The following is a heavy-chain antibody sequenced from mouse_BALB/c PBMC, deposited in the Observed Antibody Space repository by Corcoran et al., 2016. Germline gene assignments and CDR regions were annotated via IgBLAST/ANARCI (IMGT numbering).Heavy chain of an antibody. CDR2: IDPANGNT. Sequence: EVQLQQSGVDLVKPGASVKLSCTASGFNIKDTYMHWVKQRPEQGLEWIGRIDPANGNTKYDPKFQGKATITADTSSNTAYLQLSSLTSEDTAVYYCATDYRYLYWGQGTLVTVSA. D-gene: IGHD2-14*01. CDR3: ATDYRYLY. CDR1: GFNIKDTY. V-gene: IGHV14-3*02. J-gene: IGHJ3*01.